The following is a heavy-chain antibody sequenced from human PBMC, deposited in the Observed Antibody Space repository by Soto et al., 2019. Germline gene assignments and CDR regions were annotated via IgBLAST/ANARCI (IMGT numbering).Heavy chain of an antibody. Sequence: QVHLVESGGGVVQPGRSLRLSCAASGFIFSFSGMHWVRQAPGKGLEWVAGLWYDGSSENYADSVKGRFTISRHNSKNTLHRLMDSLRVEDTAMYDCAIGVAKVAGGAFDIWGQGTMVIVSS. J-gene: IGHJ3*02. CDR1: GFIFSFSG. CDR2: LWYDGSSE. V-gene: IGHV3-33*01. D-gene: IGHD3-16*01. CDR3: AIGVAKVAGGAFDI.